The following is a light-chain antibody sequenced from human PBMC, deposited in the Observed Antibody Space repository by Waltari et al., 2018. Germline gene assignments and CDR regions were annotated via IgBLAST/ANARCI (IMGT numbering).Light chain of an antibody. CDR3: HHYYIPPLT. Sequence: DIVMTQSPDSLAVSLGARATTNSKSSQSLFSSSTSKTYIAWYQHKPGQPPKLLIYWASIRASGVPDRFSGSGSGTDFTLTISSLQAEDVAVYYCHHYYIPPLTFGQGTRLEI. CDR2: WAS. CDR1: QSLFSSSTSKTY. J-gene: IGKJ5*01. V-gene: IGKV4-1*01.